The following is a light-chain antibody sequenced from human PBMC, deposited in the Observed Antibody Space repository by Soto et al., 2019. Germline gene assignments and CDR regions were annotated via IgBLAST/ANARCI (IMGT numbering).Light chain of an antibody. V-gene: IGLV2-14*01. CDR2: EVT. CDR1: SSDIGACNY. J-gene: IGLJ1*01. CDR3: SSFSSAIAFV. Sequence: QSVLTQPASVSASPGQSITISCTGTSSDIGACNYISWYQQHPGKAPKLMIYEVTNRPSGISSRFSGSRSGNTASLSISGLQAEDEADYYCSSFSSAIAFVFGTGTKLTVL.